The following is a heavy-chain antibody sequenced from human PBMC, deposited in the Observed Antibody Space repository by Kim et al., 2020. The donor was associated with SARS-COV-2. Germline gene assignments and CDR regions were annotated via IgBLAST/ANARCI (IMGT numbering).Heavy chain of an antibody. D-gene: IGHD2-2*01. J-gene: IGHJ4*02. Sequence: SETLSLTCTVSGDSVSRNYWSWIRQPPGNGLEWIGYIYNSASTNYNPSLKSRVTISPDTSKNQLFLKLNSVTAVDTAVYYCARLPRGPWRFDSWGRGTLVTVSS. CDR1: GDSVSRNY. CDR2: IYNSAST. V-gene: IGHV4-59*02. CDR3: ARLPRGPWRFDS.